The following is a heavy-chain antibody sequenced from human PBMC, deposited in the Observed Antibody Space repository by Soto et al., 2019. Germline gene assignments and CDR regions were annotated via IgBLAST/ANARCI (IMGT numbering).Heavy chain of an antibody. Sequence: GGSLRLSCAASRIRFSTYTMNWVRRAPGKRLEWVSSISGTGGSINYADSVKGRFTISRDNAKSSLYLQMNSLRVEDTAVYYCARDLETTVAAFDFWGLGTLVTVSS. CDR3: ARDLETTVAAFDF. V-gene: IGHV3-21*01. J-gene: IGHJ4*02. CDR1: RIRFSTYT. CDR2: ISGTGGSI. D-gene: IGHD6-13*01.